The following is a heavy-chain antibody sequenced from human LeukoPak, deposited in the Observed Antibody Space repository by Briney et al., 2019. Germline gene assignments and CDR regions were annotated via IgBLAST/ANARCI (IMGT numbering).Heavy chain of an antibody. D-gene: IGHD3-22*01. CDR2: INPNSGGT. CDR1: GYTLTDYY. V-gene: IGHV1-2*06. Sequence: ASVTVSCKASGYTLTDYYMHWVRQAPGQGLEWMGRINPNSGGTNYAQKLQGRVTMTRDTSISTVYMELSRLRSDDTAVYYCARVGYYESSGYYEYWGQGTLVTVSS. CDR3: ARVGYYESSGYYEY. J-gene: IGHJ4*02.